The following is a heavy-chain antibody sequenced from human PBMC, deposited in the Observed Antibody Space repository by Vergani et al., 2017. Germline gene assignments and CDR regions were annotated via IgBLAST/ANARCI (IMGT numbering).Heavy chain of an antibody. CDR2: IYPGDSDT. CDR1: GYSFTSYW. J-gene: IGHJ3*01. CDR3: SKGGQNGGVDAFDY. D-gene: IGHD2-8*01. V-gene: IGHV5-51*01. Sequence: EVQLVQSGAEVKKPGESLKISCKGSGYSFTSYWIGWVRQMPGKGLEWMGIIYPGDSDTRYSPSFQGQVTIPADKSISTANLKWSSLKARATAMYSWSKGGQNGGVDAFDYWGQGTMVTVSS.